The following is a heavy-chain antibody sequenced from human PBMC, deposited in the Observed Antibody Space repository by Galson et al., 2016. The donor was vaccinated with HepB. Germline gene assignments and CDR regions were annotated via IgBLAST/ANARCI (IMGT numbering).Heavy chain of an antibody. CDR1: GGSLNSYNW. CDR3: ARDGSYSSSSVYFDY. CDR2: VYHSGTT. V-gene: IGHV4-4*02. Sequence: ETLSLTCAVSGGSLNSYNWWSWVRQSPEKGLEWIGEVYHSGTTNYNPSLKSRATISVDTSKNQFSLKLSSVTAADTAVYYCARDGSYSSSSVYFDYWGPGILVTVSS. D-gene: IGHD6-6*01. J-gene: IGHJ4*02.